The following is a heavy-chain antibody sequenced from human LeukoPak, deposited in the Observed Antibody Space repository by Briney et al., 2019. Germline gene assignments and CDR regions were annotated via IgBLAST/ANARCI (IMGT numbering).Heavy chain of an antibody. D-gene: IGHD3-16*01. CDR3: GRGRGTDSFDY. CDR1: GFTFSNYA. CDR2: ISGSGGST. V-gene: IGHV3-23*01. J-gene: IGHJ4*02. Sequence: GGSLRLSCAASGFTFSNYAMSWVRQAPGKGLEWVSAISGSGGSTFYADSVKGRFTISRDNSLYLQMNSLRAEDTALYYCGRGRGTDSFDYWGQGTLVTVSS.